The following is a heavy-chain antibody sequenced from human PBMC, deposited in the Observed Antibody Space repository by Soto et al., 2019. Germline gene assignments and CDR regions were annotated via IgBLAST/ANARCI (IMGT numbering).Heavy chain of an antibody. CDR2: IWYDGSNK. CDR1: GFTFSSYG. Sequence: PGGSLRLSCAASGFTFSSYGMHWVRQAPGKGLDWVAVIWYDGSNKYYADSVKGRFTISRDNSKNTRYLQMNSLRAEDTAVYYCARESGALTVTRYNWFDPWGQGTLVTVSS. J-gene: IGHJ5*02. D-gene: IGHD4-4*01. V-gene: IGHV3-33*01. CDR3: ARESGALTVTRYNWFDP.